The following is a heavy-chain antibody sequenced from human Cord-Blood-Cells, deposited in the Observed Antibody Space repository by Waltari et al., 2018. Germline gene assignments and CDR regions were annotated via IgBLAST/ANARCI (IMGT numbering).Heavy chain of an antibody. CDR3: ARDSSSSDWYFDL. CDR1: GGSISSGGYY. CDR2: IYYSGNT. Sequence: QVQLQESGPGLVKPSQTLSLTCTVSGGSISSGGYYWSWIRQHPGKGLEWIGYIYYSGNTYYNPPLKIRVTIAVDTSKNQFSLKLISVTAADTAVYYCARDSSSSDWYFDLWGRGTLVTVSS. J-gene: IGHJ2*01. V-gene: IGHV4-31*03. D-gene: IGHD6-6*01.